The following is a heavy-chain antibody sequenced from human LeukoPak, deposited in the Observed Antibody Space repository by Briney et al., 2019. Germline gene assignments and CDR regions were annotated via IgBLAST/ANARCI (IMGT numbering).Heavy chain of an antibody. CDR2: IYYSGTT. Sequence: SETLSLTCTVSGGSLSSYYWSWIRQPPGKGLEWIGYIYYSGTTNYNPSLKSRVSISVDTSKNQFSLKLNSMTAADTAVYYCARVRIGSGRAFDYWGQGSLVTVSS. J-gene: IGHJ4*02. CDR3: ARVRIGSGRAFDY. D-gene: IGHD2-15*01. V-gene: IGHV4-59*01. CDR1: GGSLSSYY.